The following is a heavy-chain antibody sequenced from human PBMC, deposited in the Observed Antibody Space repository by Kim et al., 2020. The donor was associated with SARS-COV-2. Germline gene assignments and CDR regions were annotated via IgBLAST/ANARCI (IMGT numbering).Heavy chain of an antibody. J-gene: IGHJ4*02. Sequence: ASVKVSCKASGYTFTSYGISWVRQAPGQGLEWMGWISAYNGNTNYAQKLQGRVTMTTDTSTSTAYMELRSLRSDDTAVYYCARTLGYCSSTSCYEQRGEGDYWGQGTLVTVSS. CDR2: ISAYNGNT. CDR1: GYTFTSYG. D-gene: IGHD2-2*01. CDR3: ARTLGYCSSTSCYEQRGEGDY. V-gene: IGHV1-18*04.